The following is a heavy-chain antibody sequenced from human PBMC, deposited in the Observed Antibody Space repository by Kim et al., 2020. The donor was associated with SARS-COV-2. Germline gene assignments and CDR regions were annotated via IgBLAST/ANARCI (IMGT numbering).Heavy chain of an antibody. V-gene: IGHV5-51*01. J-gene: IGHJ6*02. CDR1: GYSFTSYW. CDR2: IYPGDSDN. CDR3: ARRRRGSGSFYYGMDV. Sequence: GESLKISCKSSGYSFTSYWIGWVRQMPGKGLEWMGIIYPGDSDNRYSPSFQGQVTISADKSISTAYLQWSSLKASDTAMYYCARRRRGSGSFYYGMDVWGQGTTVTVSS. D-gene: IGHD3-10*01.